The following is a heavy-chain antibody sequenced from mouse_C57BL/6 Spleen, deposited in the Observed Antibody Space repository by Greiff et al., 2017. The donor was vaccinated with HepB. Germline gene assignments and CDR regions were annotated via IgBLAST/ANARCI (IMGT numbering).Heavy chain of an antibody. V-gene: IGHV7-1*01. CDR1: GFTFSDFY. CDR3: ATYSNYRYYAMDY. CDR2: SRNKANDYTT. Sequence: EVKVVESGGGLVQSGRSLRLSCATSGFTFSDFYMEWVRQAPGKGLEWIAASRNKANDYTTEYSASVKGRFIVSRDTSQSILYLQMNALRAEDTAIYDCATYSNYRYYAMDYGGQGTSVTVSS. J-gene: IGHJ4*01. D-gene: IGHD2-5*01.